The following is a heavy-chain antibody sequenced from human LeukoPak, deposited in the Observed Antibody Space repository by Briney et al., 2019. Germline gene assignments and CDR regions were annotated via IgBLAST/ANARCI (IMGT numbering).Heavy chain of an antibody. Sequence: GGSLRLSCAASGFTVNSNYMSWVRQATGKGLEWVSSISSSGTNIYYADSVKGRFTISRGNAKNSLYLQMNSLRAEDTAVYYCASQGGFDDWGQGTLVTVSS. D-gene: IGHD3-16*01. CDR3: ASQGGFDD. V-gene: IGHV3-21*01. J-gene: IGHJ4*02. CDR2: ISSSGTNI. CDR1: GFTVNSNY.